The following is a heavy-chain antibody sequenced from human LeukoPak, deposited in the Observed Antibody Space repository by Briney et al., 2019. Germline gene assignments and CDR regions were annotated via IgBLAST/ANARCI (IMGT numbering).Heavy chain of an antibody. CDR3: AVTRPAAGRNLDFFDY. CDR1: GYTFTGYY. J-gene: IGHJ4*02. Sequence: ASVKVSCKASGYTFTGYYMHWVRQAPGQGLEWMGWINPNSGGTNYAQKFQGRVTMTRDTSISTAYMELSRLRSDDTAVYYCAVTRPAAGRNLDFFDYWGQGTLVTVSS. D-gene: IGHD6-13*01. CDR2: INPNSGGT. V-gene: IGHV1-2*02.